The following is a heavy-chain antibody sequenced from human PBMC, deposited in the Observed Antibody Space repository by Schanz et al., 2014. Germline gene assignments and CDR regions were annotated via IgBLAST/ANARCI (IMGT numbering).Heavy chain of an antibody. CDR2: FDAHDGRA. D-gene: IGHD2-8*02. Sequence: EVQLLESGGGLAQPGGSLRLSCEASGFSFGNYGMSWVRQAPGKGLEWVSGFDAHDGRAYYADSAKGRFTISRDNSKSTLYVEMNSLRVEDTAVYYGAKTLFPGGTQTFGNWGRGTLVTVSS. CDR1: GFSFGNYG. V-gene: IGHV3-23*01. CDR3: AKTLFPGGTQTFGN. J-gene: IGHJ4*02.